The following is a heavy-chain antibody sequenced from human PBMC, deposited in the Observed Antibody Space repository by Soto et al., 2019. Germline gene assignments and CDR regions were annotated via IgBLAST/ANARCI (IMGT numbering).Heavy chain of an antibody. Sequence: QVPLVQSGAEVKKPGASVKVSCKASGYTFTRYAMHWVRQAPGQRLEWMGWINAGNGNTKYSQKFQGRVTITRDTSASTAYMELSSLRSEDTAVYYCASDPYYYDSSGPPDFDPWGQGTLVTVSS. CDR3: ASDPYYYDSSGPPDFDP. CDR2: INAGNGNT. V-gene: IGHV1-3*01. D-gene: IGHD3-22*01. J-gene: IGHJ5*02. CDR1: GYTFTRYA.